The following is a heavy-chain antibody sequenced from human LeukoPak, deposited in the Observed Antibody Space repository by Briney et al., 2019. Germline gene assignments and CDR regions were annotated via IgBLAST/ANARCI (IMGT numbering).Heavy chain of an antibody. J-gene: IGHJ4*02. Sequence: SETLSLTCTVSGCSISSHYWSWIRQPPGKGLEWIGYIYYSGSTNYNPSLKSRVTMSADTSKSQFYLKLSSVTAADTAVYYCARWYNYDSSGYLDYWGQGTLVTVSS. D-gene: IGHD3-22*01. CDR2: IYYSGST. CDR1: GCSISSHY. CDR3: ARWYNYDSSGYLDY. V-gene: IGHV4-59*11.